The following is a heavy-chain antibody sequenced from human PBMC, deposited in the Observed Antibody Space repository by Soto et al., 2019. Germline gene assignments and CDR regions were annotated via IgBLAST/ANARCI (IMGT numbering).Heavy chain of an antibody. CDR1: GGSFSGYY. D-gene: IGHD5-18*01. V-gene: IGHV4-34*01. CDR2: INHSGST. CDR3: ARGYVDTAMVEPDWFDP. Sequence: QVQLQQWGAGLLKPSETLSLTCAVYGGSFSGYYWSWIRQPPGKGLEWIGEINHSGSTNYNPSLKRRVTISVDTSKNQFSLKLSSVTAADTAVYYCARGYVDTAMVEPDWFDPWGQGTLVTVSS. J-gene: IGHJ5*02.